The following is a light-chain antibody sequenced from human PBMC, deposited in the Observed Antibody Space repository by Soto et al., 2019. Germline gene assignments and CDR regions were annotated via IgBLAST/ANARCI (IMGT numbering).Light chain of an antibody. V-gene: IGLV2-14*01. Sequence: QSALTQPASVSGSPGQSITISCTGTSSDVGGYNYVSWYQQHPGKGPKLMIYDVSNRPSGVSNRFSGSKSGNTASLTISGLQSEDEADYYCSSYISSSTVVFGGGTKLTVL. CDR2: DVS. J-gene: IGLJ2*01. CDR1: SSDVGGYNY. CDR3: SSYISSSTVV.